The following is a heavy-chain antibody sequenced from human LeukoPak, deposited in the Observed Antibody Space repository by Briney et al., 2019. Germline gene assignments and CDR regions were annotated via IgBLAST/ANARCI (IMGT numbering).Heavy chain of an antibody. Sequence: SGTLSLTCAVSGDSISDRNWWSWVRQPPGEGLEWIGEIYHSGITNYNPSLESRVTISVDKPKNQFSLKLSSVTAADTAVYYCARRKWQWLAKYFDYWGQGTLVTVPS. CDR2: IYHSGIT. D-gene: IGHD6-19*01. CDR3: ARRKWQWLAKYFDY. V-gene: IGHV4-4*02. J-gene: IGHJ4*02. CDR1: GDSISDRNW.